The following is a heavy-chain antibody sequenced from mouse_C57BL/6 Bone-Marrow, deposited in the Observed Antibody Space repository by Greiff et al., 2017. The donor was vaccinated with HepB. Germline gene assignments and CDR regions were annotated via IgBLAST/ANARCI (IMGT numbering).Heavy chain of an antibody. Sequence: VKLVESGPGLVQPSQSLSITCTVSGFSLTSYGVHWVRQSPGKGLEWLGVIWSGGSTDYNAAFIYRLSISKDNSKSQVFFKMNSLQADDTAIYYCAGGGAWFAYWGQGTLVTVSA. CDR1: GFSLTSYG. CDR2: IWSGGST. CDR3: AGGGAWFAY. V-gene: IGHV2-2*01. J-gene: IGHJ3*01.